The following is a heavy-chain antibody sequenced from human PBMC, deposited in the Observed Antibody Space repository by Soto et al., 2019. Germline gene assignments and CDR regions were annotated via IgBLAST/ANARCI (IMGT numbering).Heavy chain of an antibody. CDR1: GFTFSSYG. V-gene: IGHV3-33*01. CDR2: IWYDGSNK. D-gene: IGHD3-22*01. CDR3: ARATYYDSSGDSYDY. J-gene: IGHJ4*02. Sequence: QVQLVESGGGVVQPGRSLRLSCAASGFTFSSYGMHWVRQAPGKGLEWVAVIWYDGSNKYYADSVKGRFTISRDNSKNPLYLQMNSLRAEDTAVYYCARATYYDSSGDSYDYWGQGTLVTVSS.